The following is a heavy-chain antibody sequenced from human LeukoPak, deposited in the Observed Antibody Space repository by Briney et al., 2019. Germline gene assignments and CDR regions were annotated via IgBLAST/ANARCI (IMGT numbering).Heavy chain of an antibody. D-gene: IGHD1-26*01. CDR1: GFTFSTYN. J-gene: IGHJ3*02. CDR3: ARDVGASAPDAFDI. Sequence: PGGSLRLSCAAPGFTFSTYNMNWVRQASGKGLEGVSSISSSSNYIYYADSVKGRFTISRDNAKNSLYLQMNSLRAEDTNVYYCARDVGASAPDAFDIWGQGTMVTVSS. V-gene: IGHV3-21*01. CDR2: ISSSSNYI.